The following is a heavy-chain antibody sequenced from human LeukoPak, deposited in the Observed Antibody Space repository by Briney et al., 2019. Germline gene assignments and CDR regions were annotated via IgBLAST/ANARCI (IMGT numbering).Heavy chain of an antibody. Sequence: SETLSLTCAVSGGSISNYWWTSVRQPPGKGLEWIGEIYHSGFTNYNASLKSRISISTDKSKNEFSLEVRSVTAAATAVYFCTTGDNKQWPVWGQGTLVTVSS. CDR2: IYHSGFT. CDR1: GGSISNYW. D-gene: IGHD6-19*01. J-gene: IGHJ4*02. V-gene: IGHV4-4*02. CDR3: TTGDNKQWPV.